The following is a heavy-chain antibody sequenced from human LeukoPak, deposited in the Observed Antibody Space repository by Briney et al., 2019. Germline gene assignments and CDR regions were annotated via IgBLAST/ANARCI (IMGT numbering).Heavy chain of an antibody. D-gene: IGHD6-13*01. CDR1: GFTLSSYA. Sequence: GGSLRLSCAASGFTLSSYAMSRVRQAPGKGLEWVSAISGSGGSTYYADSVKGRFTISRDNSKNTLYLQMNSLRAEDTAVYYCAKSRQLVTSYYFDYWGQGTLVTVSS. CDR3: AKSRQLVTSYYFDY. J-gene: IGHJ4*02. V-gene: IGHV3-23*01. CDR2: ISGSGGST.